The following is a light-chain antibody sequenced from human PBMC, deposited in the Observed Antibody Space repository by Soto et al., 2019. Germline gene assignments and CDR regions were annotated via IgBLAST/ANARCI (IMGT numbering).Light chain of an antibody. CDR3: HQYDDWPPA. CDR1: QSVSSN. J-gene: IGKJ1*01. V-gene: IGKV3-15*01. Sequence: EVWLTQSPATLSVSPGGRATLSCRASQSVSSNVAWYHQKPGQAPRLLIYGPSTRASGIPARFSGSGYGREFTLTISSLQSEDYGVYYCHQYDDWPPAFGQGTKVDI. CDR2: GPS.